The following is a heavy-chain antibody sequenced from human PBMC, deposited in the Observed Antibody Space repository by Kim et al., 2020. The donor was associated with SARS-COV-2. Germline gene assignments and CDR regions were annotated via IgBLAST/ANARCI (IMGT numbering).Heavy chain of an antibody. D-gene: IGHD2-2*01. CDR3: ARLDCSSTSCNLGAVAGFDY. V-gene: IGHV4-39*07. CDR2: IYYSGST. J-gene: IGHJ4*02. Sequence: SETLSLTCTVSGGSISSSSYYWGWIRQPPGKGLEWIGSIYYSGSTYNNPSLKSRVTITVDTSKNQFSLKLSSVTAADTAVYYCARLDCSSTSCNLGAVAGFDYWGQGSLVTVSS. CDR1: GGSISSSSYY.